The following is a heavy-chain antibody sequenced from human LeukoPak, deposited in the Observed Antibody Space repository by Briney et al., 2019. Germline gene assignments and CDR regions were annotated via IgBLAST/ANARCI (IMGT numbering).Heavy chain of an antibody. J-gene: IGHJ4*02. D-gene: IGHD6-13*01. CDR1: GFTFDDYG. CDR2: INWNGGST. V-gene: IGHV3-20*04. Sequence: GGSLRLSCAASGFTFDDYGMTWVRQAPGKGLEWVSGINWNGGSTGYADSVKGRCTISRDNAKNALYLQMNSLRAEDTALYYCAKDTLRSSSWDFDYWGQGTLVTVSS. CDR3: AKDTLRSSSWDFDY.